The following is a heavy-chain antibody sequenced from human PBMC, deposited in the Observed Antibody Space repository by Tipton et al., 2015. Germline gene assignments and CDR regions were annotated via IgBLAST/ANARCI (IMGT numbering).Heavy chain of an antibody. Sequence: SLRLSCAASDFSVRNNFMNWVRQAPGKGLEWVSVIHIDGTTEYADSVKGRFTISRDRSENMVYLEMNTMRAEDTAVYYCAREAGRPYYYGMDAWGQGTTVTVSS. CDR1: DFSVRNNF. CDR3: AREAGRPYYYGMDA. V-gene: IGHV3-53*01. J-gene: IGHJ6*02. CDR2: IHIDGTT.